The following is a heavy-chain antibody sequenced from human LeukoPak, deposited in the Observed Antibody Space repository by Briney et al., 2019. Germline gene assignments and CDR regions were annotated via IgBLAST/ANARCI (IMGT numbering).Heavy chain of an antibody. Sequence: GSVKVSCKASGYTFPGYYMHWVRQAPGQGLEWMGWINPNSGGTNYAQKFQGRVTMTRDTSISTAYMELSRLRSDDTAVYYCARRIAVAGIKAYDYWGQGTLVTASS. CDR1: GYTFPGYY. CDR3: ARRIAVAGIKAYDY. CDR2: INPNSGGT. J-gene: IGHJ4*02. V-gene: IGHV1-2*02. D-gene: IGHD6-19*01.